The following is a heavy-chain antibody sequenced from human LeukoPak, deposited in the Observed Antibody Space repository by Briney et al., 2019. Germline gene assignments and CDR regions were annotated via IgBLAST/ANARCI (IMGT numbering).Heavy chain of an antibody. CDR3: TKRIPGGIPDDN. V-gene: IGHV3-23*01. Sequence: GGSLRLSCAASGFTFTSYSMSWVRQAPEKGLEWVSTISNSDGSTYYADSVKGRFAISRDNSKNTLYLQMNSLSVEDTAIYYCTKRIPGGIPDDNWGQGSLVTVSS. D-gene: IGHD6-13*01. CDR1: GFTFTSYS. J-gene: IGHJ4*02. CDR2: ISNSDGST.